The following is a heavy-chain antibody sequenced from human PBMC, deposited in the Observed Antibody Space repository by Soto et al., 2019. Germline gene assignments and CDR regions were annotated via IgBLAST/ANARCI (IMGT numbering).Heavy chain of an antibody. CDR2: IKQDGSEK. Sequence: GESLKISCAASGFTFSSYWMSWVRQAPGKGLEWVVNIKQDGSEKYYVDSVKGRFTISRDNAKNSLYLQMNSLRAEDTAVYYCARASGSYYFDYWGQGTLVTVSS. D-gene: IGHD1-26*01. CDR1: GFTFSSYW. V-gene: IGHV3-7*03. J-gene: IGHJ4*02. CDR3: ARASGSYYFDY.